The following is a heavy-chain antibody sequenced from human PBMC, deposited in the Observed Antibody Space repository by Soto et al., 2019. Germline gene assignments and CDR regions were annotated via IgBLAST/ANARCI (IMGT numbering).Heavy chain of an antibody. CDR1: GFTFSSYA. CDR3: AASSYDFWSDHRYFDY. CDR2: ISGSGGST. J-gene: IGHJ4*02. D-gene: IGHD3-3*01. V-gene: IGHV3-23*01. Sequence: GGSLRLSCAASGFTFSSYAMSWVRQAPGKGLEWVSAISGSGGSTYYADSVKGRFTISRDNSKNTLYLQMNSLRAEDTAVYYCAASSYDFWSDHRYFDYWGQGTLVTVSS.